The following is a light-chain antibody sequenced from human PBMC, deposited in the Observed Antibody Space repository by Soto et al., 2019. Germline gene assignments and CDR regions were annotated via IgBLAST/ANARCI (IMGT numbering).Light chain of an antibody. CDR3: GSYTTSITVV. CDR2: EVS. V-gene: IGLV2-14*01. Sequence: QSALTQPASVSGSPGQSITISCTGTSSDVGGYNYVSWYQQHPGKAPKLMIYEVSNRPSGVSNRFSGSKSGNTASLTISGLQAEDEADYYCGSYTTSITVVFGGGTKLTVL. J-gene: IGLJ2*01. CDR1: SSDVGGYNY.